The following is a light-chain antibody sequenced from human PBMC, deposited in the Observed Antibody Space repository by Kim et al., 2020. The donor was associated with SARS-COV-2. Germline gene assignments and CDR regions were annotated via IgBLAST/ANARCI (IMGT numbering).Light chain of an antibody. CDR2: RVS. J-gene: IGKJ1*01. Sequence: DVVMTQSPLSLPVTLGQPASISCRSSQSLVHSDGNTYLNWFQQRPGQSPRRLFYRVSNRDSGVPDRFSGSGSGTDFTLKISRVEGEDVGVYYCMQGTHWPPTFGQGTKVEIK. CDR3: MQGTHWPPT. CDR1: QSLVHSDGNTY. V-gene: IGKV2-30*02.